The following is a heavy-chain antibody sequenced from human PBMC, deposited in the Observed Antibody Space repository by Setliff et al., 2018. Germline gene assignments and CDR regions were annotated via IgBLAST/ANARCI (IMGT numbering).Heavy chain of an antibody. V-gene: IGHV1-2*02. CDR1: GYTFTGYY. CDR3: ARDQGYSGYGNFDF. J-gene: IGHJ4*02. Sequence: GASVKVSCKTSGYTFTGYYIHWLRQAPGQGPEWMGWIHPNTGDANYAQNFQDRVTLTRDTSITTAYMELSRLRSDDTALYYCARDQGYSGYGNFDFWGQGTLVTVSS. CDR2: IHPNTGDA. D-gene: IGHD5-12*01.